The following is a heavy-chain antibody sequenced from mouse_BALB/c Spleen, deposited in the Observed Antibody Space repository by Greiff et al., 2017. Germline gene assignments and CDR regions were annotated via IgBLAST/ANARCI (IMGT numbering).Heavy chain of an antibody. J-gene: IGHJ3*01. CDR1: GFTFTDYY. CDR2: IRNKANGYTT. CDR3: ARDHGKGGPWFAY. D-gene: IGHD2-1*01. Sequence: VKLMESGGGLVQPGGSLRLSCATSGFTFTDYYMSWVRQPPGKALEWLGFIRNKANGYTTEYSASVKGRFTISRDNSQSILYLQMNTLRAEDSATYYCARDHGKGGPWFAYWGQGTLVTVSA. V-gene: IGHV7-3*02.